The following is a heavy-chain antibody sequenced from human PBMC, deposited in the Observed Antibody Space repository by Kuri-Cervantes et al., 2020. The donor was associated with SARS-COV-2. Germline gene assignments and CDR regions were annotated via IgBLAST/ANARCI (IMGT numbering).Heavy chain of an antibody. Sequence: LTCAASGFTFSSYDMHWVRQATGKGLERVSAIGTAGDPYYPGSVKGRFTISRENAKNSLYLQMNSLRAGDTAVYYCARQRDSSGWNYGMDVWGQGTTVTVSS. CDR1: GFTFSSYD. J-gene: IGHJ6*02. CDR2: IGTAGDP. CDR3: ARQRDSSGWNYGMDV. V-gene: IGHV3-13*05. D-gene: IGHD6-19*01.